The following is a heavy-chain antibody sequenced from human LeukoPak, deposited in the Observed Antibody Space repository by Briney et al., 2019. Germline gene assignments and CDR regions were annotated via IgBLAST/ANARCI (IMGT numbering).Heavy chain of an antibody. CDR1: GYTFTSYD. J-gene: IGHJ3*02. Sequence: ASVKVSCKASGYTFTSYDINWARQATGQGLEWMGWMNPNRGNTGYAQKFQGRVTMTRNTSISTAYMELSSLRSEDTAVYYCARGPYCSSTSCYAHDAFDIWGQGTMVTVSS. CDR3: ARGPYCSSTSCYAHDAFDI. D-gene: IGHD2-2*01. CDR2: MNPNRGNT. V-gene: IGHV1-8*01.